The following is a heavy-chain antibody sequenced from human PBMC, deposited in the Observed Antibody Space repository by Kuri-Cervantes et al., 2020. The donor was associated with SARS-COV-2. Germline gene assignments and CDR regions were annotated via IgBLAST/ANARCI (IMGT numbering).Heavy chain of an antibody. J-gene: IGHJ4*02. D-gene: IGHD3-3*01. V-gene: IGHV3-23*01. CDR3: AKTYYDFWSGYPGDY. Sequence: GESLKISCAASGFTFSSYAMSWVRQAPGKGLEWVSAISGSGGSTYYADPVKGRFTISRDNSKNTLYLQMNSLRAEDTAVYYCAKTYYDFWSGYPGDYWGQGTLVTVSS. CDR2: ISGSGGST. CDR1: GFTFSSYA.